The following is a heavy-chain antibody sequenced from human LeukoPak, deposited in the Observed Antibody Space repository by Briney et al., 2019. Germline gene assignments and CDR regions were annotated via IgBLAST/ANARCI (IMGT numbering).Heavy chain of an antibody. CDR2: IYPGDSDT. Sequence: GESLNISGKGSGYSFTSYSIGWVRQIPGKGLEWMGIIYPGDSDTRYSPSFQGQVTISADKSISTAYLQWSSLKASDTAMYYCARLRGGYDILTGYFDYWGQGTLVTVSS. J-gene: IGHJ4*02. CDR3: ARLRGGYDILTGYFDY. D-gene: IGHD3-9*01. CDR1: GYSFTSYS. V-gene: IGHV5-51*01.